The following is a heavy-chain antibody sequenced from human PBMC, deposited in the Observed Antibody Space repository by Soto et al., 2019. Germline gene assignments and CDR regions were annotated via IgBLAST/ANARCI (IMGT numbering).Heavy chain of an antibody. CDR1: EYTFTSCY. CDR2: INPSGTTT. D-gene: IGHD4-17*01. J-gene: IGHJ4*02. CDR3: ARDWGGDYPLYYFDY. V-gene: IGHV1-46*01. Sequence: ASVKVFCKASEYTFTSCYLHWVRQAPGQGLEWMGLINPSGTTTSYAQKFQGRVTMTRDTSTSTVYMELSSLRSEDTAVYYCARDWGGDYPLYYFDYWGQGTLVTVSS.